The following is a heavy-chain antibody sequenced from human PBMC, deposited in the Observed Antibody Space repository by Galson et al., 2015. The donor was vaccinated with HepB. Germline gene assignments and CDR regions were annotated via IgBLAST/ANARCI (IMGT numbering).Heavy chain of an antibody. J-gene: IGHJ4*02. Sequence: SLRLSCAASGFTFSSYGMHWVRQAPGKGLEWVAVISYDGSNKYYADSVKGRFTISRDNSKNTLYLQMNSLRAEDTAVYYCAKDYSEYQLLGYFDYWGQGTLVTVSS. CDR2: ISYDGSNK. CDR3: AKDYSEYQLLGYFDY. V-gene: IGHV3-30*18. D-gene: IGHD2-2*01. CDR1: GFTFSSYG.